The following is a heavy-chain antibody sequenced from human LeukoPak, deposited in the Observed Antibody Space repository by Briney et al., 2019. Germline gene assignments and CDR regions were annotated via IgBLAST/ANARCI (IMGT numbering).Heavy chain of an antibody. J-gene: IGHJ4*02. CDR2: ISGDGGST. CDR3: AKGGDDYGGSYDY. V-gene: IGHV3-43*02. D-gene: IGHD4-23*01. Sequence: PGGSLRLSCAASGFXFDDYAIHWVRQAPGKGLEWVSLISGDGGSTYYADSVKGRFTISRDNIKNSLYLQMNSLRTEDTALYYCAKGGDDYGGSYDYWGQGTLVTVSS. CDR1: GFXFDDYA.